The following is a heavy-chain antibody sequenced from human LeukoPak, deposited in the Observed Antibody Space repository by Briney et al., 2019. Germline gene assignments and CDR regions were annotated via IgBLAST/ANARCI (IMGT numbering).Heavy chain of an antibody. CDR2: IWYDGSNK. D-gene: IGHD6-6*01. Sequence: GGSLRLSCAASGFTFSSYGMHWVRQAPGKGLEGVAVIWYDGSNKYYADSVKGRFTISRDNSKNTLYLQMNSLRAEDTAVYYCARQGYSSSSGGWFDPWGQGTLVTVSS. V-gene: IGHV3-33*01. J-gene: IGHJ5*02. CDR3: ARQGYSSSSGGWFDP. CDR1: GFTFSSYG.